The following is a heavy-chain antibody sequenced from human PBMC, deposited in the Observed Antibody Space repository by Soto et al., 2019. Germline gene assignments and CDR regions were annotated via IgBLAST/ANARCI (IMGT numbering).Heavy chain of an antibody. CDR2: IHYTGGT. CDR3: ATCGGDCFFDS. J-gene: IGHJ4*02. Sequence: SETLSLTCTVSGGSITSGDYYWSWIRQPPGKGLEWIGYIHYTGGTYYNPSLKSRFTISLDTSKNQFSLKLNSVTAADTAMYYCATCGGDCFFDSWGQGTPVTVSS. CDR1: GGSITSGDYY. V-gene: IGHV4-30-4*01. D-gene: IGHD2-21*02.